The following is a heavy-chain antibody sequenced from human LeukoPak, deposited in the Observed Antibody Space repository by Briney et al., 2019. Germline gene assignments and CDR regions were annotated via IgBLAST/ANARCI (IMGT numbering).Heavy chain of an antibody. CDR2: IIPIFGTT. CDR3: ARQDSYGENWFDP. CDR1: GGTFSSYA. J-gene: IGHJ5*02. Sequence: HRASVKVSCKASGGTFSSYAISWVRQAPGQGLEWMGGIIPIFGTTNYAQKFQGRVTMTRDMSTSTVYMELSSLRSEDTAVYYCARQDSYGENWFDPWGQGTLVTVSS. V-gene: IGHV1-69*05. D-gene: IGHD5-18*01.